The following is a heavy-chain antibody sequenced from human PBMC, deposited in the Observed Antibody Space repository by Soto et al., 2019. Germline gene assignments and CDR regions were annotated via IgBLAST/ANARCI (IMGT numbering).Heavy chain of an antibody. CDR2: ISWDGGST. CDR3: AKGAPYSGYGS. D-gene: IGHD5-12*01. V-gene: IGHV3-43*01. Sequence: GGSLRLSCAASGFTFDDYTMHWVRQAPGKGLEWVSLISWDGGSTYYEDTVKDRYTNSRDNSKNYQNQQKKSQKTEDSALYYCAKGAPYSGYGSWGQGTLVTVSS. CDR1: GFTFDDYT. J-gene: IGHJ5*02.